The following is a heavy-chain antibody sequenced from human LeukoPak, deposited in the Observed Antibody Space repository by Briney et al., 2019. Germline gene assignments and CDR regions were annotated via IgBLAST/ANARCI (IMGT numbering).Heavy chain of an antibody. D-gene: IGHD3-3*01. CDR3: ARLPYDFWSGYPAPFDY. J-gene: IGHJ4*02. Sequence: SETLSLTCSVSGASISGSPNYWAWIRQPPGKGLEWIGYIYYSGSTNYNPSLKSRVTISVDTSKNQFSLKLSSVTAADTAVYYCARLPYDFWSGYPAPFDYWGQGTLVTVSS. V-gene: IGHV4-61*05. CDR2: IYYSGST. CDR1: GASISGSPNY.